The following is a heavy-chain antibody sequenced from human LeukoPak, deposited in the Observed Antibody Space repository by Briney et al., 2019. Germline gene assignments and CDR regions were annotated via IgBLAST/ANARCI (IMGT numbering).Heavy chain of an antibody. D-gene: IGHD2-21*02. V-gene: IGHV1-2*02. Sequence: ASVKVSCKASGYTFTSYGISWVRQAPGQGLEWMGWINPNSGGTNYAQKFQGRVTMTRDTSISTAYMELSRLRSDDTAVYYCARDPAYCGGDCYFDYWGQGTLVTVSS. CDR1: GYTFTSYG. J-gene: IGHJ4*02. CDR3: ARDPAYCGGDCYFDY. CDR2: INPNSGGT.